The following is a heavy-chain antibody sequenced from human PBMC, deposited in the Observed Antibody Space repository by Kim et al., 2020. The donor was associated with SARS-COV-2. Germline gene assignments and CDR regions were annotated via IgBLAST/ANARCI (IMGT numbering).Heavy chain of an antibody. D-gene: IGHD3-22*01. J-gene: IGHJ1*01. V-gene: IGHV1-69*04. CDR1: GGTFSSYA. Sequence: SVKVSCKASGGTFSSYAISWVRQAPGQGLEWMGRIIPILGIANYAQKFQGRVTITADKSTSTAYMELSSLRSEDTAVYYCARDILPYDSSGYYAYFQHW. CDR2: IIPILGIA. CDR3: ARDILPYDSSGYYAYFQH.